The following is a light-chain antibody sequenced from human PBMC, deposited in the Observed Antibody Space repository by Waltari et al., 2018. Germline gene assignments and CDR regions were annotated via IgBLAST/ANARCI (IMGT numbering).Light chain of an antibody. CDR2: AAS. CDR3: QNHERLPAT. Sequence: EVVLTQSPGTLSLFPGDRATLSCRASQSIGRYIVWYQQRPGQAPRLLIYAASTRATGIPDRFSGSGYGTDFSLTIDRLEPEDFAVYFCQNHERLPATFGQGTRVEIK. V-gene: IGKV3-20*01. J-gene: IGKJ1*01. CDR1: QSIGRY.